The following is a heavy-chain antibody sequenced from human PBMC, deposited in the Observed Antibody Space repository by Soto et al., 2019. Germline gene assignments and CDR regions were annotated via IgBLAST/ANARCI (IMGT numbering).Heavy chain of an antibody. D-gene: IGHD2-2*01. J-gene: IGHJ5*02. Sequence: PSETRSLTCTVSGGSITRYDWSWIRQRPRKGLGWSGYSYCCGITNHNQQLKRRVTISVDPSKNQFSLKLSSVTAADTAVYYCARDLGYCSGTNCYPYFGPWGQGTLVTVS. CDR1: GGSITRYD. CDR2: SYCCGIT. CDR3: ARDLGYCSGTNCYPYFGP. V-gene: IGHV4-59*13.